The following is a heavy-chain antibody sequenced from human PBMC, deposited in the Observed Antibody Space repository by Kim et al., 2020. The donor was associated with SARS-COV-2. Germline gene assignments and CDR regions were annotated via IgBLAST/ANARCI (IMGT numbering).Heavy chain of an antibody. CDR3: ARDGGYCGGDCYSGPQQEVINGIDY. J-gene: IGHJ4*02. CDR1: GGSFSGYY. Sequence: SETLSLTCAVYGGSFSGYYWSWIRQPPGKGLEWIGEINHSGSTNYNPSLKSRVTISVDTSKNQFSLKLSSVTAADTAVYYCARDGGYCGGDCYSGPQQEVINGIDYWGQGTLVTVSS. D-gene: IGHD2-21*02. V-gene: IGHV4-34*01. CDR2: INHSGST.